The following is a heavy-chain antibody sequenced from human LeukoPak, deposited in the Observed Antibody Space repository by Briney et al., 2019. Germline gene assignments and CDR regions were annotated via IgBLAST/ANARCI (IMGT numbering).Heavy chain of an antibody. J-gene: IGHJ4*02. CDR3: ARGPLGSGWYRGDY. CDR2: ISAYNGNT. CDR1: GYTFTSYG. D-gene: IGHD6-19*01. Sequence: ASVKVSCKASGYTFTSYGISWVGQAPGQGGEGMGWISAYNGNTNYAQKLQGRVTMTTDTSTSTAYMELRSLRSDDTAVYYCARGPLGSGWYRGDYWGQGTLVTVSS. V-gene: IGHV1-18*01.